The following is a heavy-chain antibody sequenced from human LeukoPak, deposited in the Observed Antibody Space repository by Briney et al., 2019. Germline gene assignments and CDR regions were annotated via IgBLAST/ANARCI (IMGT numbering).Heavy chain of an antibody. CDR3: ARCGRGSGTTSEYYYYMDV. Sequence: GASVKVSCKASGYTFATYYMHWVRQAPGQGVEWMGIIDPSGGDTNYAQKFQGRVTMTRDMSTTTLYMELTSLGSEDTAVYYCARCGRGSGTTSEYYYYMDVWGKGTTVTVSS. D-gene: IGHD3-10*01. CDR1: GYTFATYY. V-gene: IGHV1-46*01. CDR2: IDPSGGDT. J-gene: IGHJ6*03.